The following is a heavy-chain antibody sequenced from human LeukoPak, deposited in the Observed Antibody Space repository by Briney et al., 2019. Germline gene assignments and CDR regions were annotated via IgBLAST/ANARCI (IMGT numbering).Heavy chain of an antibody. J-gene: IGHJ6*03. CDR1: AFTFSTYE. V-gene: IGHV3-48*03. Sequence: AGSLRLSCAASAFTFSTYEMMWVRQAQGKGMEWVSHIRSSAIYTYYADSVKGRFTISTDNAKNLLYLQMNSLRAEDTAVYYCARDYGQQLVLVYYYYYMDVWGKGTTVTISS. CDR2: IRSSAIYT. CDR3: ARDYGQQLVLVYYYYYMDV. D-gene: IGHD6-13*01.